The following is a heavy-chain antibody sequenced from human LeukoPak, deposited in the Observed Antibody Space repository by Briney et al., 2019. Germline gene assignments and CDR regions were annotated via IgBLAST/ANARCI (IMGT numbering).Heavy chain of an antibody. CDR2: ISGSGGST. Sequence: SGGSLRLSCAASGFTFSSYAMSWVRQAPGKGLEWVSAISGSGGSTYYADSVKGRFTISRDNSKNTLYLQLNSLRAEDTAVYYRAKDEGGYYDSSGYYYSEYFQYWGQGTLVTVSS. J-gene: IGHJ1*01. D-gene: IGHD3-22*01. CDR1: GFTFSSYA. V-gene: IGHV3-23*01. CDR3: AKDEGGYYDSSGYYYSEYFQY.